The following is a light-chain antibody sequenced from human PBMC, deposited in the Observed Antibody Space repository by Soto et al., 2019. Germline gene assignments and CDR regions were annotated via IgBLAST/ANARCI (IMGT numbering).Light chain of an antibody. J-gene: IGLJ2*01. CDR2: DVS. Sequence: QSALTQPASVSGSPGQSITIYCTGTSSDVGGYDYVSWYQQHPGKAPKLIIFDVSNRPSGVSNRFSGSKSANTASLTISGLQAEDEAHYYCSSYTSTSTPVFGGGTKLTVL. V-gene: IGLV2-14*03. CDR3: SSYTSTSTPV. CDR1: SSDVGGYDY.